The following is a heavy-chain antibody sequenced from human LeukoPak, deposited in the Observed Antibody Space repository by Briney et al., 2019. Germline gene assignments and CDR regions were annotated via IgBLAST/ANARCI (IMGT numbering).Heavy chain of an antibody. Sequence: GGSLRLSCAASGFTFSGSAMHWVRQASGKGLEWVGRIRSKANSYATAYAASVKGRSTISRDDSKNTAYLQMNSLKTEDTAVYYCTRHPIVGANHFDYWGQGTLVTVSS. CDR1: GFTFSGSA. V-gene: IGHV3-73*01. D-gene: IGHD1-26*01. J-gene: IGHJ4*02. CDR3: TRHPIVGANHFDY. CDR2: IRSKANSYAT.